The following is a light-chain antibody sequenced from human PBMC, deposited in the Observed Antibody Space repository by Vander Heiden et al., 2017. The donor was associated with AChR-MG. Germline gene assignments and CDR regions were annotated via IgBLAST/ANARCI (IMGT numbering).Light chain of an antibody. J-gene: IGKJ2*01. V-gene: IGKV1-8*01. Sequence: ASRPTHPPSSLSASTGDRVTITCRASQGISSYIDWYQQNPGKAPKLLIYAASNLESGVPSRFSGSGSGTDFTLTISCLQSEDIATYFCEQYDTYPYTFGQGTKLEIK. CDR2: AAS. CDR1: QGISSY. CDR3: EQYDTYPYT.